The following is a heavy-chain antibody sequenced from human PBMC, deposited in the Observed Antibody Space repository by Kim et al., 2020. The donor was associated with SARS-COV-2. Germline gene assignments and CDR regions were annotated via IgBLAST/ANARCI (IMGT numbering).Heavy chain of an antibody. D-gene: IGHD3-3*01. CDR2: IKSKTDGGAT. CDR1: GFTFSNAW. V-gene: IGHV3-15*01. CDR3: ITDRFFWSHY. J-gene: IGHJ4*02. Sequence: GGSLRLSCAASGFTFSNAWMSWVRQAPGKGLQWVGRIKSKTDGGATDYAAPVKGRFTISIDDTKNTLYLQMNSLKTADTAVYYCITDRFFWSHYWGQGTLVTVSS.